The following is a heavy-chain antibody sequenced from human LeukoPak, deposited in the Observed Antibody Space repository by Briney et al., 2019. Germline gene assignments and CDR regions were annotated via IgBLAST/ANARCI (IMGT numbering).Heavy chain of an antibody. CDR3: ARALARPYYYGSGSTWDY. J-gene: IGHJ4*02. D-gene: IGHD3-10*01. CDR1: GGSISSYY. Sequence: PSETLSLTCTVSGGSISSYYWSWVRQPPGKGLEWIGVNHYSGSTNCSPSLKSRVTISVDTSKNQFSLKLTSVTAADTAVYYCARALARPYYYGSGSTWDYWGQGTLVTVSS. V-gene: IGHV4-59*08. CDR2: NHYSGST.